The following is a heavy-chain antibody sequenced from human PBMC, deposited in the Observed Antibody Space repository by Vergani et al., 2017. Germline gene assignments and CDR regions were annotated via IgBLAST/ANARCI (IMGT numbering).Heavy chain of an antibody. Sequence: EVQLVESGGGLVKPGGSLRLSCAASGFTFSNAWMSWVRQAPGKGLEWVGRIKSKTDGGTTDYAAPVKGRFTISRDDSKNTLYLQMNSLKTEDTAVYYCTNHCTNGLCYTPIVDYYYYMDVWGKGTTVTVSS. D-gene: IGHD2-8*01. CDR2: IKSKTDGGTT. J-gene: IGHJ6*03. CDR3: TNHCTNGLCYTPIVDYYYYMDV. V-gene: IGHV3-15*01. CDR1: GFTFSNAW.